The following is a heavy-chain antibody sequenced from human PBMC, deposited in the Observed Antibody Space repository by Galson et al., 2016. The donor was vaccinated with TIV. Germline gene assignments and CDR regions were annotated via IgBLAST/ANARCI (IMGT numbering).Heavy chain of an antibody. CDR2: IRYDGSRR. CDR1: GFTFSSFG. CDR3: ASGVVAHTYYFYGMDV. J-gene: IGHJ6*02. D-gene: IGHD2-15*01. Sequence: SLRLSCAASGFTFSSFGMHWVRQAPGKGLEWVALIRYDGSRRYYADSVKGRFTISRDESKNTLYLQMNDLRRDDSAVYYCASGVVAHTYYFYGMDVWGQGTTVTVSS. V-gene: IGHV3-30*02.